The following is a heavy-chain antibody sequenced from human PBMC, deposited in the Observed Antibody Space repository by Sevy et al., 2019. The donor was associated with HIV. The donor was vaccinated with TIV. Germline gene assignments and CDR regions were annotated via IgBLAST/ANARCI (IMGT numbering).Heavy chain of an antibody. Sequence: GGSLRLSCAASGFTFSSYGMHWVRQAPGKGLEWVAVISYDGSNKYYADSVKGRFTISRDNSKNTLYLQMNSLRAEDTAVYYCASQTYYYDSRGSYFDYWGQGTLVTVSS. D-gene: IGHD3-22*01. CDR3: ASQTYYYDSRGSYFDY. J-gene: IGHJ4*02. V-gene: IGHV3-30*03. CDR1: GFTFSSYG. CDR2: ISYDGSNK.